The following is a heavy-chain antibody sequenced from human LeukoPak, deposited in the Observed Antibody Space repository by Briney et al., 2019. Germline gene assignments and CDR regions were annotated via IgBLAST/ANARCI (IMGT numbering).Heavy chain of an antibody. Sequence: ASVKVSCKASGYTFTSYGISWVRQAPGQGLEWMGYISAVNDDREFAQRLKDRLTMTTDPSTSTAYMELWSLTSDDTAMYYCARVDILTGYNLHFDYWGQGTLVTVSS. CDR1: GYTFTSYG. D-gene: IGHD3-9*01. V-gene: IGHV1-18*01. CDR3: ARVDILTGYNLHFDY. J-gene: IGHJ4*02. CDR2: ISAVNDDR.